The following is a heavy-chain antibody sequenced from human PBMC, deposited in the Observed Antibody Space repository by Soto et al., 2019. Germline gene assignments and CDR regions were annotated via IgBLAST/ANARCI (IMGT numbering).Heavy chain of an antibody. J-gene: IGHJ4*02. CDR3: VSQRTTVPTQAYFDY. Sequence: SETLSLTCSVSGVSVSSGSHYWSWIRQSPGKGLEWIGSVYYRGRSYSKSSVKSRVTISVDTSKNRFSLSLNSVTASDTAVYFCVSQRTTVPTQAYFDYWGPGALVTVS. CDR1: GVSVSSGSHY. CDR2: VYYRGRS. D-gene: IGHD4-17*01. V-gene: IGHV4-39*01.